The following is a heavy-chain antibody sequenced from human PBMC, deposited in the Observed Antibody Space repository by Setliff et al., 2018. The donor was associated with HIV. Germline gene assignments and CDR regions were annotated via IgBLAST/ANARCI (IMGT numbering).Heavy chain of an antibody. Sequence: GGSLRLSCAASGFTFNYHAMSWVRQAPGKGLEWVSTLYSGGGVSYYGDSVKGRFTISSDDGTVYLQLNSLRAEDTALYYCARAAVVGRPLYYFDFWGQGTLVTVSS. CDR2: LYSGGGVS. CDR1: GFTFNYHA. CDR3: ARAAVVGRPLYYFDF. D-gene: IGHD2-15*01. V-gene: IGHV3-23*03. J-gene: IGHJ4*02.